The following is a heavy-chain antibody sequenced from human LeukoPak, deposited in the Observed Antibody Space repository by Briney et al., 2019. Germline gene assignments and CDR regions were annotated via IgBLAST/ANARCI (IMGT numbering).Heavy chain of an antibody. CDR2: INPNSGGT. J-gene: IGHJ5*02. D-gene: IGHD3-9*01. CDR1: GYTFTGYY. Sequence: ASVKVSCKASGYTFTGYYMHWVRQAPGQGLEWMGWINPNSGGTNYAQKFQGRVTMTRDTSISTTYMELSRLRSDDTAVYYCARDIPYYDILTGYYPWGQGTLVTVSS. CDR3: ARDIPYYDILTGYYP. V-gene: IGHV1-2*02.